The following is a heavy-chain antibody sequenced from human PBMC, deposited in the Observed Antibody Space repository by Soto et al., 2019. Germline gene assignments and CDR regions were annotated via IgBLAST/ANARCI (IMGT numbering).Heavy chain of an antibody. D-gene: IGHD2-21*02. CDR1: GDTFSDYY. CDR3: ARGGHVVVVTAALDY. V-gene: IGHV1-46*01. J-gene: IGHJ4*02. Sequence: QVQLMQSGAEVKKPGASVKVSCKASGDTFSDYYIHWVRQAPGQGLEWMGTVNPSGGHTTYSQHFVGRVTMTRDTSTSTLHMELTSLTSEDTAVYSCARGGHVVVVTAALDYWGQGTLVTVSS. CDR2: VNPSGGHT.